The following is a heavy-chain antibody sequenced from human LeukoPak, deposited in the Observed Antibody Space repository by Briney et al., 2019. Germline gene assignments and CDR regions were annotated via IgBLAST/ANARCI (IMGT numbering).Heavy chain of an antibody. D-gene: IGHD3-3*01. CDR2: MNPNSGNT. V-gene: IGHV1-8*03. J-gene: IGHJ6*03. Sequence: ASVKVSCKASGYTFTSYDINWVRQATGQGLEWMGWMNPNSGNTGYAQKFQGRVTITRNTSISTAYMELSSLRSEDTAVYYCARVGAIRPYYDFWSGYYSGTSFYYYYMDVWGKGTTVTVSS. CDR3: ARVGAIRPYYDFWSGYYSGTSFYYYYMDV. CDR1: GYTFTSYD.